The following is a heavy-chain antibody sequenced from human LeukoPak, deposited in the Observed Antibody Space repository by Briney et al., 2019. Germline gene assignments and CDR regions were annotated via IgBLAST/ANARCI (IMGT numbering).Heavy chain of an antibody. Sequence: GGSLRLSCAASGFTFSSYSMHWVRQAPGQGLEWVAVISYDGSNKYYADSVKGRFTISRDNSKNTLYLQMNSLRAEDTAVYYCAKSTHCSSTSCPISWRFDPWGQGTLVTVSS. D-gene: IGHD2-2*01. J-gene: IGHJ5*02. CDR3: AKSTHCSSTSCPISWRFDP. CDR2: ISYDGSNK. V-gene: IGHV3-30*18. CDR1: GFTFSSYS.